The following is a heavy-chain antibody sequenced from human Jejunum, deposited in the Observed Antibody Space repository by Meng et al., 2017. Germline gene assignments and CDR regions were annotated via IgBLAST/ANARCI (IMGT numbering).Heavy chain of an antibody. Sequence: LQQPGAGLVKHPQTPLHTFCIAGGNTSSNSAAWKWSRQSPQRGLEWLGRTYYRGKWYSDYAVYVKSRITINTDTSKNQLDLQLNTVTPEDTDVYYCARDESRLLRSWGQGTLVTVSS. J-gene: IGHJ5*02. CDR1: GGNTSSNSAA. CDR3: ARDESRLLRS. CDR2: TYYRGKWYS. V-gene: IGHV6-1*02. D-gene: IGHD3-22*01.